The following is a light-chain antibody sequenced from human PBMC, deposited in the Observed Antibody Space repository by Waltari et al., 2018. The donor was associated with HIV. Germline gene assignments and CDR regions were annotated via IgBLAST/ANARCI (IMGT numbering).Light chain of an antibody. Sequence: VMTQSPDSLAVSLGERATISCSGSSSNVHWYQKFPGTAPKLLIYRNNQRPSGVPDRFSGSKSGTSASLAISGLRSEDEADYYCAAWGDNLSGPVLFGGGTKLTVL. V-gene: IGLV1-47*01. J-gene: IGLJ2*01. CDR2: RNN. CDR3: AAWGDNLSGPVL. CDR1: SSN.